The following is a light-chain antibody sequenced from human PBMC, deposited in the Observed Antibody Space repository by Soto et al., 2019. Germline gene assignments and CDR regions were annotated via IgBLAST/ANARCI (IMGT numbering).Light chain of an antibody. Sequence: DIQMTQSPSSLSASVGDRVTITCRASQTITYLNWYQQKPGKAPELLIYIASRLQSGVPSRFSGSGSGTEFTLTISSLQPEDFASYFCQQSHNTPYTFGQGTKVEVK. J-gene: IGKJ2*01. CDR3: QQSHNTPYT. CDR1: QTITY. V-gene: IGKV1-39*01. CDR2: IAS.